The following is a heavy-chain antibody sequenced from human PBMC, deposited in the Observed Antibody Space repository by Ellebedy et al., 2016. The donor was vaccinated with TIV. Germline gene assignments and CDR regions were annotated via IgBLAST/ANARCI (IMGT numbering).Heavy chain of an antibody. CDR1: GFSFDYYF. J-gene: IGHJ4*02. D-gene: IGHD6-6*01. CDR2: ISTSGSLR. V-gene: IGHV3-11*01. Sequence: GGSLRLSXAASGFSFDYYFMSWIRQAPGKGLEWISYISTSGSLRYYADSVKGRFTISRDNARKSLFLQMDSLRLDDTAIYYCAALRSSSRFDYWGQGILVTASS. CDR3: AALRSSSRFDY.